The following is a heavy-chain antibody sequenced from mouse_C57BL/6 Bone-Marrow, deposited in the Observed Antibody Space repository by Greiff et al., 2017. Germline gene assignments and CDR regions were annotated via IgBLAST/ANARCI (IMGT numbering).Heavy chain of an antibody. J-gene: IGHJ3*01. CDR2: INYDGSST. V-gene: IGHV5-16*01. D-gene: IGHD2-2*01. CDR1: GFTFSDYY. Sequence: EVQRVESEGGLVQPGSSMKLSCTASGFTFSDYYMAWVRQVPEKGLEWVANINYDGSSTYYLDSLKSRFIISRANAKNMLYLQMSSLKSEDTATYYCAREGDYYGYDGAWFAYWGQGTLVTVSA. CDR3: AREGDYYGYDGAWFAY.